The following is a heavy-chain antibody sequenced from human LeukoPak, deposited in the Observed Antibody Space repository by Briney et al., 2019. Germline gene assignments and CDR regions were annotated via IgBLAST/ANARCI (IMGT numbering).Heavy chain of an antibody. CDR2: INHSGSA. CDR3: ARLTYSNNWYFRRGLDNWFDP. V-gene: IGHV4-34*01. D-gene: IGHD6-13*01. J-gene: IGHJ5*02. Sequence: PSETLSLTCAVYGGSFSGYYWSWIRQPPGKGLEWIGEINHSGSANYNPSLKSRVTISVDASKSQFSLRLSSVTAADTAVYYCARLTYSNNWYFRRGLDNWFDPWGQGTLVTVSS. CDR1: GGSFSGYY.